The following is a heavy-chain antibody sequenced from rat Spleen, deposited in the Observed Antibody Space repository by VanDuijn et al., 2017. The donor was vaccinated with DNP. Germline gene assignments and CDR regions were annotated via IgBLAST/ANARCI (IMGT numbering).Heavy chain of an antibody. J-gene: IGHJ1*01. Sequence: EVQLVESGGGLVQPGRSLKLSCAASGFTFSDYNMAWVRQAPKKGLEWVATIIYDGSRTYYRDSVKGRFTISRDNAKSTLYLQMDSLRSEDTATYYCATHGFHYIPGYFDFWGPGTMVTVSS. CDR2: IIYDGSRT. CDR3: ATHGFHYIPGYFDF. CDR1: GFTFSDYN. D-gene: IGHD1-2*01. V-gene: IGHV5S10*01.